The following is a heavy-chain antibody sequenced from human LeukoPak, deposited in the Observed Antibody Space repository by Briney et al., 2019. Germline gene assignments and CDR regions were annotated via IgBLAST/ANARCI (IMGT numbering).Heavy chain of an antibody. J-gene: IGHJ4*02. Sequence: PSETLSLTCTVSGGSISSSSYYWGWIRQPPGKGLEWIGSIYYSGSTYYNPSLKSRVTISVDTSKNQFSLKLSSVTAADTAVYYCARHVGVMVAAGGWGQGTLVTVSS. CDR1: GGSISSSSYY. CDR3: ARHVGVMVAAGG. CDR2: IYYSGST. D-gene: IGHD2-15*01. V-gene: IGHV4-39*01.